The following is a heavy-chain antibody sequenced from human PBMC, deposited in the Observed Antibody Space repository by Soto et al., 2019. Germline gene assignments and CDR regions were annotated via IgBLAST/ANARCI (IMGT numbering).Heavy chain of an antibody. CDR1: GYTFTSYG. CDR3: ARDRGSYALDY. CDR2: ISADNGNT. D-gene: IGHD1-26*01. J-gene: IGHJ4*02. V-gene: IGHV1-18*01. Sequence: QVPLVQSGAEVKKPGASVKVSCKASGYTFTSYGICWVRQAPGQGLEWMGWISADNGNTNYAQKLQGRVTMTTDTSTSTANMELRSLRSDDTAVYYCARDRGSYALDYWGQGTLVTVSS.